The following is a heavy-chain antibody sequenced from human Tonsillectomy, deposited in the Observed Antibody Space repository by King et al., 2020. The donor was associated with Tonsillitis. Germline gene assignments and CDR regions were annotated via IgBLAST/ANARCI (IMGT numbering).Heavy chain of an antibody. J-gene: IGHJ5*02. V-gene: IGHV4-34*01. CDR3: ARGLGEMATISWFDP. Sequence: VQLQQWGAGLLKPSETLSLSCAVSGGSFSGYYWSWIRQPPGKGLEWIGEINHSGSTNYNPSLKSRVTITVDTSKNQFSLKLSSVTAADTAVYYCARGLGEMATISWFDPCGQGTLVTVSS. CDR1: GGSFSGYY. CDR2: INHSGST. D-gene: IGHD5-24*01.